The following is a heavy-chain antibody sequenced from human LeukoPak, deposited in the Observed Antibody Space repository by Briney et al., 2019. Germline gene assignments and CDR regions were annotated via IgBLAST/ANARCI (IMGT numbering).Heavy chain of an antibody. D-gene: IGHD2-2*03. CDR1: GFTFSGYW. V-gene: IGHV3-74*01. CDR3: SMDLSGAHDY. CDR2: VNTDGRTT. J-gene: IGHJ4*02. Sequence: PGGSLRLSCAASGFTFSGYWMHWVRQAPGKGLVWVSRVNTDGRTTNYADSVRGRFTISRDNAENTLYLQMNSLRVEDTAVYYCSMDLSGAHDYWGQGSVVTVSS.